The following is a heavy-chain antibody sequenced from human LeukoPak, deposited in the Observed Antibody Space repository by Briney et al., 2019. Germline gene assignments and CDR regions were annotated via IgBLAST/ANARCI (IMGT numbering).Heavy chain of an antibody. D-gene: IGHD6-6*01. Sequence: PAGSLIHSCAASGFTSSSYWMHWVRQAPGKGLVWVSRISLDGSCTNYADSVKGRFTISRDNAKNTLYLQMNSLRAEDTAVYFCARGRSIGATHWFDPWGQGT. J-gene: IGHJ5*02. CDR2: ISLDGSCT. CDR3: ARGRSIGATHWFDP. V-gene: IGHV3-74*01. CDR1: GFTSSSYW.